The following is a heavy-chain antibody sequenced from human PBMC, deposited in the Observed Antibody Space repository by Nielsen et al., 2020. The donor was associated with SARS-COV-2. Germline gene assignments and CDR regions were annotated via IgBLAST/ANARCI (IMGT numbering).Heavy chain of an antibody. CDR1: GFALSAYG. J-gene: IGHJ6*03. CDR2: IRMSDGAT. Sequence: GESLKISCTASGFALSAYGMDWVRQVPGRGLEWLAHIRMSDGATQYADSVRGRFTISRDNAKNSLYLQMNSLRDEDTAVYFCAKELVVCCHYMDVWGKGTTVTVSS. V-gene: IGHV3-48*02. D-gene: IGHD3-22*01. CDR3: AKELVVCCHYMDV.